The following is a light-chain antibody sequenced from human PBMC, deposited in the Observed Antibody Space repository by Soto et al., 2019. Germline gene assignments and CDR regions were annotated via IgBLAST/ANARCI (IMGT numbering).Light chain of an antibody. CDR1: QSISNH. CDR3: QQIYSSPPT. Sequence: DIQMTQSPSSLSASVEDRVIITCRASQSISNHLNWYQQKPGKAPKLLIFAASSLQSGVPSRFSGSRSGPEFTLTISSLQPEDFATYYCQQIYSSPPTFGQGTKVEIK. J-gene: IGKJ1*01. V-gene: IGKV1-39*01. CDR2: AAS.